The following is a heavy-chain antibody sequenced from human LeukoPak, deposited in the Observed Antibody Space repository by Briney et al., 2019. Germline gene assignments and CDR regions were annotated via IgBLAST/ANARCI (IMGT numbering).Heavy chain of an antibody. Sequence: GGSLRLSCAASGFTFSSYGMHWVRQAPGKGLEWVAVISYDGSNKYYADSVKGRFTISRDNSKNTLYLQINSLRAEDTAVYYCAKDDYDSSGYYTFDYWGQGTLVTVSS. CDR3: AKDDYDSSGYYTFDY. V-gene: IGHV3-30*18. CDR2: ISYDGSNK. D-gene: IGHD3-22*01. J-gene: IGHJ4*02. CDR1: GFTFSSYG.